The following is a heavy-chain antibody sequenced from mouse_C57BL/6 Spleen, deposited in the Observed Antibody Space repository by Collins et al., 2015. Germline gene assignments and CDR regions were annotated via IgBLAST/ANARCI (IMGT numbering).Heavy chain of an antibody. CDR3: ARGGGTTVVATNFDY. CDR1: GYTFTSYW. V-gene: IGHV1-69*01. CDR2: IDPSDSYT. J-gene: IGHJ2*01. Sequence: QVQLQQPGAELVMPGASVKLPCKASGYTFTSYWMHWVKQRPGQGLEWTGEIDPSDSYTNCNQKFKGKSTLTVDKSSSTAYMQLSSLTSEDSAVHYCARGGGTTVVATNFDYWGQGTTLTVSS. D-gene: IGHD1-1*01.